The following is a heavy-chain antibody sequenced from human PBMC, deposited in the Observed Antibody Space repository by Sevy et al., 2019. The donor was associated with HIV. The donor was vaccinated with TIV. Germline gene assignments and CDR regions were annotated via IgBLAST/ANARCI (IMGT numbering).Heavy chain of an antibody. J-gene: IGHJ1*01. CDR2: ISYDGINK. D-gene: IGHD1-1*01. Sequence: GGSLRLSCATSGFTFSSYSMHWVRQAPGKGLEWVATISYDGINKHYADSVKGRFTISRDNFKNSLSLQMYSLRAEDTAVYFCALERLSSDVAEYFQNWGQGTLVTVSS. CDR3: ALERLSSDVAEYFQN. CDR1: GFTFSSYS. V-gene: IGHV3-30-3*01.